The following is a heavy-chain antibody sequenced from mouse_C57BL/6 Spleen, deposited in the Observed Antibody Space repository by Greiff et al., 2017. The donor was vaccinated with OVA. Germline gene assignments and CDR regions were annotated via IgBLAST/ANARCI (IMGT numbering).Heavy chain of an antibody. J-gene: IGHJ3*01. CDR2: IYPSDSET. D-gene: IGHD2-4*01. CDR3: ARREDYAWFAY. V-gene: IGHV1-61*01. Sequence: QVQLKESGAELVRPGSSVKLSCKASGYTFTSYWMDWVKQRPGQGLEWIGNIYPSDSETHYNQKFKDKATLTVDKSSSTAYMQLSSLTSEDSAVYYCARREDYAWFAYWGQGTLVTVSA. CDR1: GYTFTSYW.